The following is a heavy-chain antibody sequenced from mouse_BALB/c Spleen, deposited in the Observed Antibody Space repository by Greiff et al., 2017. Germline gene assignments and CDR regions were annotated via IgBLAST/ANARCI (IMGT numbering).Heavy chain of an antibody. V-gene: IGHV14-3*02. CDR1: GFNIKDTY. D-gene: IGHD2-4*01. J-gene: IGHJ3*01. Sequence: VQLKQSGAELVKPGASVKLSCTASGFNIKDTYMHWVKQRPEQGLEWIGRIDPANGNTKYDPKFQGKATITADTSSNTAYLQLSSLTSEDTAVYYCAHYDGFAYWGQGTLVTVSA. CDR2: IDPANGNT. CDR3: AHYDGFAY.